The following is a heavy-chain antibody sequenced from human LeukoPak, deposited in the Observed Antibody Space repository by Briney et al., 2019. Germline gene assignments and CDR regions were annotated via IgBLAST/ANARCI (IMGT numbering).Heavy chain of an antibody. V-gene: IGHV3-23*01. CDR3: AKDRTYYYGSGSYYGPGWFDP. J-gene: IGHJ5*02. CDR1: GFTFSSYA. D-gene: IGHD3-10*01. CDR2: ISGSGGST. Sequence: PGGTLRLSCAASGFTFSSYAMSWVRQAPGKGLEWVSAISGSGGSTYYADSAKGRFTISRDNSKNTLYLQMNSLRAEDTAVYYCAKDRTYYYGSGSYYGPGWFDPWGQGTLVTVSS.